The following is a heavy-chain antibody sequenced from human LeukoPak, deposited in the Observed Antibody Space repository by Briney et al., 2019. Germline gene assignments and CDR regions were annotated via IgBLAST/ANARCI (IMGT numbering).Heavy chain of an antibody. CDR2: TAGSGISK. V-gene: IGHV3-23*01. Sequence: GGSLRLSCVASGFTFNNYAMSWVRQAPGRGLEWASSTAGSGISKDYADSVKGRFTISKDKSKNTLYLQMDNLRAEDTGVYFCARLPTFYYDGSGYHYDYWGQGTLVTVSS. CDR1: GFTFNNYA. D-gene: IGHD3-22*01. J-gene: IGHJ4*02. CDR3: ARLPTFYYDGSGYHYDY.